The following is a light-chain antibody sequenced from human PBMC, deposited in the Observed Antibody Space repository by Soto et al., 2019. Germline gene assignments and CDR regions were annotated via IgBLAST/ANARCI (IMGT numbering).Light chain of an antibody. Sequence: QSALTQPASVSGSPGQSIAISCTGTSSDVGGYNFVSWYQHHPGKAPKLLIYDVTYRPSGVSDRFSASKSGNTASLTISGLQTEDEADYYCSSHTSSRTLVFGTGTKVTVL. CDR2: DVT. CDR3: SSHTSSRTLV. J-gene: IGLJ1*01. CDR1: SSDVGGYNF. V-gene: IGLV2-14*03.